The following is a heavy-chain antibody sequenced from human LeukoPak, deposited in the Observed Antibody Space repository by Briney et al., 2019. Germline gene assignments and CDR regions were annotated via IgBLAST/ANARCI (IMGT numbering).Heavy chain of an antibody. CDR2: IYYSGST. J-gene: IGHJ3*02. CDR3: ARVSGDALDI. CDR1: GGSISSYY. V-gene: IGHV4-59*01. Sequence: SETLSLTCTVSGGSISSYYWSWIRQPPGKGLEWIGYIYYSGSTNYNPSRKSRVTISVDTSKNQFSLKLSSVTAADTAVYYCARVSGDALDIWGQGTMVTVSS.